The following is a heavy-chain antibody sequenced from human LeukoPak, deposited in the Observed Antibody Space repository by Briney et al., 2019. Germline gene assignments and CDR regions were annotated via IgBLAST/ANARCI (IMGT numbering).Heavy chain of an antibody. J-gene: IGHJ3*02. Sequence: SETLSLTCAVSGGSISSSNWWSWVRQPPGKGLEWIGEIYHSGTTNYNPSLKSRVTISVDKSKNQFSLKLSSVTAADTAVYYCARWISGYPFFDIWGQGTMVTVSS. CDR1: GGSISSSNW. D-gene: IGHD3-22*01. CDR2: IYHSGTT. V-gene: IGHV4-4*02. CDR3: ARWISGYPFFDI.